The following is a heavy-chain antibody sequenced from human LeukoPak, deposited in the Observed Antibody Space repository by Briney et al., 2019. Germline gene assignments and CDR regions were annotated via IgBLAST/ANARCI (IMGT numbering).Heavy chain of an antibody. CDR3: ARDAELGYDAFDI. Sequence: GGSLRLSCAASGFTFSSYSMNWVRQAPGKGLEWVSYISSSGSTIYYADSVKGRFTISRDNAKNSLYLQMNSLRAEDTAVYYCARDAELGYDAFDIWGQGAMVTVSS. V-gene: IGHV3-48*04. CDR2: ISSSGSTI. CDR1: GFTFSSYS. J-gene: IGHJ3*02. D-gene: IGHD5-18*01.